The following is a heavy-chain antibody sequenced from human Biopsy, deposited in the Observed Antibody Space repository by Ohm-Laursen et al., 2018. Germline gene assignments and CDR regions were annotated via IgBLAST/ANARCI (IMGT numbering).Heavy chain of an antibody. J-gene: IGHJ5*02. CDR3: ARDLYDFCGGCPFDP. CDR2: INGSGGST. D-gene: IGHD3-3*01. Sequence: GSLRLSCTASGFTFSSHAMSWVRQAPGKGPECVSVINGSGGSTYYADPVKGRFTISRDNSRNTLYLQVNSLRADDTAMYYCARDLYDFCGGCPFDPWGQGTLVTVSP. CDR1: GFTFSSHA. V-gene: IGHV3-23*01.